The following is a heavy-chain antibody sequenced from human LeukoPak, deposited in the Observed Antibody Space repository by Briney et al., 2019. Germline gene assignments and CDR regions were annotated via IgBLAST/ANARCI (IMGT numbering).Heavy chain of an antibody. D-gene: IGHD3-10*01. V-gene: IGHV3-74*01. J-gene: IGHJ3*02. CDR2: INLDGRST. CDR3: AKDMVRGVTRGAFDI. Sequence: GGSLRLSCSASGFQFSSFWMHWVRQAPGKGLVWVSRINLDGRSTTYADSVKGRFTISRDNAKNTLYLQMNSLRAEDTALYYCAKDMVRGVTRGAFDIWGQGTMVTVSS. CDR1: GFQFSSFW.